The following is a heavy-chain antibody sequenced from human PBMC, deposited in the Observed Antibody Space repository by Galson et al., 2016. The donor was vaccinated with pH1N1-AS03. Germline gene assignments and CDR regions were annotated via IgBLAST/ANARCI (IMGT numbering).Heavy chain of an antibody. Sequence: SLRLSCAASGFIFTHYSMHWVRQAPGKGLEWVAVMSYEGTTTYYADSVKGRFTIARDNSKNPLYLPMNTLRTEDTALYYCAREEGGFGSNWMQTDAFEIWGRGTMVTGSS. V-gene: IGHV3-30-3*01. J-gene: IGHJ3*02. CDR2: MSYEGTTT. CDR1: GFIFTHYS. D-gene: IGHD6-13*01. CDR3: AREEGGFGSNWMQTDAFEI.